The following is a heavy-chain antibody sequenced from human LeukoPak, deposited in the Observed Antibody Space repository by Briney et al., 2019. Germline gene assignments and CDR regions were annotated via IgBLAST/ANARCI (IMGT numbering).Heavy chain of an antibody. D-gene: IGHD4-17*01. CDR1: GYTFTSYG. J-gene: IGHJ4*02. CDR3: ASGHDYGDYDY. Sequence: SVKVSCKASGYTFTSYGISWVRQAPGQGLEWMGRIIPILGIANYAQKFQGRVTITADKSTSTAYMELSSLRSEDTAVYYCASGHDYGDYDYWGQGTLVTVSS. V-gene: IGHV1-69*04. CDR2: IIPILGIA.